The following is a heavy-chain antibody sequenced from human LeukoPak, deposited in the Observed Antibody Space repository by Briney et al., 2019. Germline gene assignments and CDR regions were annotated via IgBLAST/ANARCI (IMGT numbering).Heavy chain of an antibody. CDR2: ISYDGSNK. CDR3: ARDRLTAAAAGTHAFDI. J-gene: IGHJ3*02. CDR1: GFTFNDYS. D-gene: IGHD6-13*01. Sequence: GGSLRLSCAASGFTFNDYSMHWVRQAPGKSLEWVAVISYDGSNKYYADSVKGRFTISRDNSKNTLYLQMNSLRAEDTAVYYCARDRLTAAAAGTHAFDIWGQGTMVTVSS. V-gene: IGHV3-30*04.